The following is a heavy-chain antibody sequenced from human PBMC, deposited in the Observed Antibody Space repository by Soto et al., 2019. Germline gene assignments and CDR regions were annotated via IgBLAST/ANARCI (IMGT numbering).Heavy chain of an antibody. Sequence: SVKVSCKASGFTFTSSAVQWVRQARGQRLEWIGWIVVGSGNTNYAQKLQGRVTMTTDTSTSTAYMELRSLRSDDTAVYYCARGSSSFSFWGQGTLVTVSS. D-gene: IGHD6-6*01. CDR2: IVVGSGNT. CDR1: GFTFTSSA. V-gene: IGHV1-58*01. CDR3: ARGSSSFSF. J-gene: IGHJ4*02.